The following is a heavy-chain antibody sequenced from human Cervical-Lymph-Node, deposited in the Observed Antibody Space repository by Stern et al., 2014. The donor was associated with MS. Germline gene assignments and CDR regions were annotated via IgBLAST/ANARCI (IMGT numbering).Heavy chain of an antibody. Sequence: VQLVESGAEVKKPGASVKVSCKVSGYPLTELSMHWVRQAPGRGLEWMGGFDPEDGEIIYVQKFQGRVSMAEDASTETAYMDLSSLTSEDTAVYYCATAPLAYYYDTSAYYNNYWGQGTLVTVSS. CDR2: FDPEDGEI. CDR3: ATAPLAYYYDTSAYYNNY. J-gene: IGHJ4*02. D-gene: IGHD3-22*01. CDR1: GYPLTELS. V-gene: IGHV1-24*01.